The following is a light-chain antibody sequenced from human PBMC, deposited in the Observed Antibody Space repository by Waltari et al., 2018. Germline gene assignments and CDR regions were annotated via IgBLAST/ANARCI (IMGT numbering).Light chain of an antibody. Sequence: DVVMTQSPLSLAVTLGQPASISCWSSQSLVQSDGNTFLNWFHQRPGQFPRGLIYKVSNRGSGVPDRFSGSGSGTDFTLKISRVEAEDVGIYYCLQSSQWPYAFGQGTKLEIK. CDR2: KVS. CDR3: LQSSQWPYA. V-gene: IGKV2-30*02. CDR1: QSLVQSDGNTF. J-gene: IGKJ2*01.